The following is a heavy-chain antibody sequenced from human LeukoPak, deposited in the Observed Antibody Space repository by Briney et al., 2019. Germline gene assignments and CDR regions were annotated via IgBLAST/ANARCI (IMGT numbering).Heavy chain of an antibody. Sequence: GRSLRLSCAASGFTFSSYGMHWVRQAPGKGLEWVAVTWYDGSNKYYADSVKGRFTISRDNSKNTLYLQMNSLRAEDTAVYYCARGGYYYDSSGYYFDYWGRGTLVTVSS. CDR2: TWYDGSNK. CDR3: ARGGYYYDSSGYYFDY. CDR1: GFTFSSYG. J-gene: IGHJ4*02. D-gene: IGHD3-22*01. V-gene: IGHV3-30*19.